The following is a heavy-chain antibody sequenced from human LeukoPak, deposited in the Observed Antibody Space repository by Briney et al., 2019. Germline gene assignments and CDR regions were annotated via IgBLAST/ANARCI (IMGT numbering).Heavy chain of an antibody. Sequence: SETLSLTCTVSGGSISSYYWSWIRQPPGKGLEWIGYIYYSGSTNYNPSLKSRVTISVDTSKNQFSLKLSSVTAADTAVYYCARDLAHDYYYYGMDVWGQGTTVTVSS. D-gene: IGHD3-3*02. CDR1: GGSISSYY. J-gene: IGHJ6*02. CDR3: ARDLAHDYYYYGMDV. V-gene: IGHV4-59*01. CDR2: IYYSGST.